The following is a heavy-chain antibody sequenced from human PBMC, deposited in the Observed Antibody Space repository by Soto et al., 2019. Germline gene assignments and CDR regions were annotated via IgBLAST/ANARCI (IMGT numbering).Heavy chain of an antibody. Sequence: ASVKVSCKASGYTFTSYYMHWVRQAPGQGLEWMGRINPIRGTTSYAQKFQGRVTITRDNSTSTVYMELSSLRSENTAVYYCAGDITNYGSNTLSDYWGQGTLVTVSS. CDR1: GYTFTSYY. J-gene: IGHJ4*02. CDR3: AGDITNYGSNTLSDY. D-gene: IGHD4-17*01. CDR2: INPIRGTT. V-gene: IGHV1-46*01.